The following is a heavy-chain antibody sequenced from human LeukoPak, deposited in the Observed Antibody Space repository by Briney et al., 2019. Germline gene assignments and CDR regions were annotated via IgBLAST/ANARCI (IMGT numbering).Heavy chain of an antibody. Sequence: PGGSLRLSCAASGFTFSSYAMHWVRQAPGKGLEYVSAISSNGGSTYYANSVKGRFTISRDNSKNTLYLQMGSLRAEDMAVYYCARGRNSSGWYAENWFDPWGQGTLVTVSS. CDR3: ARGRNSSGWYAENWFDP. D-gene: IGHD6-19*01. CDR1: GFTFSSYA. V-gene: IGHV3-64*01. J-gene: IGHJ5*02. CDR2: ISSNGGST.